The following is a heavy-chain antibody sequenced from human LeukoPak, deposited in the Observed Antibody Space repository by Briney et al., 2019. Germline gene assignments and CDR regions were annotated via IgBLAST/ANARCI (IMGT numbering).Heavy chain of an antibody. D-gene: IGHD3-3*01. CDR2: IIPIFGTA. Sequence: SVKVSCKASGGTFSSYAISWVRQAPGQGLEWMGGIIPIFGTANYAQKFQGRVTITTDESTSTAYMELSSLRSEDTAVYYCAACEFKDITIFGVVSQDDAFDIWGQGTMVTVSS. J-gene: IGHJ3*02. CDR3: AACEFKDITIFGVVSQDDAFDI. V-gene: IGHV1-69*05. CDR1: GGTFSSYA.